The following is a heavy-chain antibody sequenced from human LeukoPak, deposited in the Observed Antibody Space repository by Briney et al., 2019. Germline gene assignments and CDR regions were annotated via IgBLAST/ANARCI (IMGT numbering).Heavy chain of an antibody. CDR2: ITSSSSYI. CDR1: GSTFSSYS. Sequence: GGSLRLSCAVSGSTFSSYSMNWVRQAPGKGLEWVSSITSSSSYIYYADSVKGRFTISRDNAKNSLYLQTNSLRAEDTAVYYCARDLTVTSTCWFDRWGQGTLVTVSS. V-gene: IGHV3-21*01. CDR3: ARDLTVTSTCWFDR. D-gene: IGHD4-11*01. J-gene: IGHJ5*02.